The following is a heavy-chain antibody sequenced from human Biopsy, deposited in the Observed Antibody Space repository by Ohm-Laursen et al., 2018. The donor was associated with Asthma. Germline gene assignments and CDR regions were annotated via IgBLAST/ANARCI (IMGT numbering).Heavy chain of an antibody. Sequence: SVKVPCKASGYTFNSAGITWVRQAPGQGLEWMGWISVYNGNTKVTQKLQDRVTMITDTSTSTAYMELRSLRSDDTAVYFCARAVDYSHYYGIDVWGQGTTVTVS. CDR2: ISVYNGNT. CDR3: ARAVDYSHYYGIDV. J-gene: IGHJ6*02. D-gene: IGHD3-10*01. V-gene: IGHV1-18*01. CDR1: GYTFNSAG.